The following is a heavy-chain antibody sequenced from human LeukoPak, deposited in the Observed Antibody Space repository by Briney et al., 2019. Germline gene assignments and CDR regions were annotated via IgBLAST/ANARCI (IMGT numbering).Heavy chain of an antibody. J-gene: IGHJ4*02. CDR3: ARMYGGNSKGDY. V-gene: IGHV4-39*01. Sequence: SQTLSLTCTVSGGSISSSSYYWGWIRQPPGKGLEWIGSIYYSGSTYYNPSLKSRVTISVDTSKNQFSLKLSSVTAADTAVYYCARMYGGNSKGDYWGQGTLVTVSS. CDR2: IYYSGST. D-gene: IGHD4-23*01. CDR1: GGSISSSSYY.